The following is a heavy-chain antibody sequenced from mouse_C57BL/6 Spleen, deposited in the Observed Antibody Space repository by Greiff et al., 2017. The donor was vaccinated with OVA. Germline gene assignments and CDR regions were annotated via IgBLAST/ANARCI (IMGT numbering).Heavy chain of an antibody. D-gene: IGHD1-1*01. CDR3: AQGITTVVPYAMDY. Sequence: VQLKQSGPELVKPGASVKISCKASGYSFTDYNMNWVKQSNGKSLEWIGVINPNYGTTSYNQKFKGKATLTVDQSSSTAYMQLNSLTSEDSAVYYCAQGITTVVPYAMDYWGQGTSVTVSS. V-gene: IGHV1-39*01. CDR1: GYSFTDYN. J-gene: IGHJ4*01. CDR2: INPNYGTT.